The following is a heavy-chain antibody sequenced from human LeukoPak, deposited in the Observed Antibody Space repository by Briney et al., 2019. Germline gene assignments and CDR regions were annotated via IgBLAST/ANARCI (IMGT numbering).Heavy chain of an antibody. CDR1: GFTLSSYW. Sequence: GRSLRLSCAASGFTLSSYWMSWVRQAPGRGLEGVADINQDGREKYYVVSVKGRFTISGDNAKNSLYLQMNSLRAEDTAVYYCARTPGGPEYYYYYYYMDVWGKGTTVTISS. V-gene: IGHV3-7*01. D-gene: IGHD2/OR15-2a*01. J-gene: IGHJ6*03. CDR3: ARTPGGPEYYYYYYYMDV. CDR2: INQDGREK.